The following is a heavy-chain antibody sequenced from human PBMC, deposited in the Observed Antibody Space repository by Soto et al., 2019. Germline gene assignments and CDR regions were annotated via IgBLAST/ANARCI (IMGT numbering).Heavy chain of an antibody. J-gene: IGHJ4*02. V-gene: IGHV4-31*03. CDR1: GGSISSGGYY. Sequence: SETLSLTCTVSGGSISSGGYYWSWIRQHPGKGLEWIGYIYYSGSTYYNPSLKSRVTISVDTSKNQFSLKLSSVTAADTAVYYCARGRSDYDFWPGPSDFSGQGILVTVSS. CDR3: ARGRSDYDFWPGPSDF. D-gene: IGHD3-3*01. CDR2: IYYSGST.